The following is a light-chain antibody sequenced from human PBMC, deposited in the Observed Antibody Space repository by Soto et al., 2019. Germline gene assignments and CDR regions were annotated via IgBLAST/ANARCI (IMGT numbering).Light chain of an antibody. J-gene: IGKJ4*01. V-gene: IGKV3-20*01. CDR1: QNVGNNY. CDR3: QQYASSPLT. Sequence: EIVLTQSPGTLSLSPGERATLSCRASQNVGNNYLAWYQQKPGQAPRLLIYGASNRATGIPDRFSGSGSGTDFTLTLSRLEPEDFAVYYCQQYASSPLTFGDGTKVEI. CDR2: GAS.